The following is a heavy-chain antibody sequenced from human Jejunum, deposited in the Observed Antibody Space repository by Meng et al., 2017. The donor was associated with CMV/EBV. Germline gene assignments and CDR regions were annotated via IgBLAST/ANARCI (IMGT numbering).Heavy chain of an antibody. CDR2: ISYTGST. J-gene: IGHJ4*02. CDR3: VRVDTMTTFLLDS. Sequence: GGSFSSTSYHWGWVRQSPGKGPEWVGSISYTGSTYYNPSLESRLSISVDRSKNQFSLRLTTATAADAAVYYCVRVDTMTTFLLDSWGQGTLVTVSS. CDR1: GGSFSSTSYH. D-gene: IGHD4-11*01. V-gene: IGHV4-39*07.